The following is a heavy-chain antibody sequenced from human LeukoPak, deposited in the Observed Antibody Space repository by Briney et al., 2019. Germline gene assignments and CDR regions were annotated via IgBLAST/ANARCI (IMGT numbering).Heavy chain of an antibody. J-gene: IGHJ4*02. CDR3: AREYLLWFGELLESFDY. Sequence: GASVKVSCKASGGTFSSYAISWVRQAPGQGLEWMGRIIPILGIANYAQKFQGRVTITADKSTSTAYMELSSLRSEDTAVYYCAREYLLWFGELLESFDYWGQGTLVTVSS. V-gene: IGHV1-69*04. CDR1: GGTFSSYA. D-gene: IGHD3-10*01. CDR2: IIPILGIA.